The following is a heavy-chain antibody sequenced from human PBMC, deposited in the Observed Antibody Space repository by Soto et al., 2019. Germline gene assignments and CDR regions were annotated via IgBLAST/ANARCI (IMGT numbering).Heavy chain of an antibody. V-gene: IGHV1-69*01. CDR1: GGTFSSYA. J-gene: IGHJ6*02. CDR3: ARVLGGWYGGYYYYYGMYF. Sequence: QVQMVQYGAEVKNPGSSVKVSCKASGGTFSSYAISWVRQAPGQGLEWLGGIIPLFGTANYAQKFQGRVTITADESTSTADMELSSLRSEDTAVYYCARVLGGWYGGYYYYYGMYFWGQGTTVTVS. CDR2: IIPLFGTA. D-gene: IGHD6-19*01.